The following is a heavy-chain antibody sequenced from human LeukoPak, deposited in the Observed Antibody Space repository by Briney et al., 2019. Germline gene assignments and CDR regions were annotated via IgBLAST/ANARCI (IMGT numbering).Heavy chain of an antibody. CDR1: GGSISSSSYY. Sequence: PSETLSLTCTVSGGSISSSSYYWGWIRQPPGKGLEWIGSIYCSGSTYYSPSLKSRVTISVDTSKNQFSLKLSSVTAADTAVYYCARQNSGFIAAAGRFDYWGQGTLVTVSS. D-gene: IGHD6-13*01. CDR2: IYCSGST. CDR3: ARQNSGFIAAAGRFDY. J-gene: IGHJ4*02. V-gene: IGHV4-39*01.